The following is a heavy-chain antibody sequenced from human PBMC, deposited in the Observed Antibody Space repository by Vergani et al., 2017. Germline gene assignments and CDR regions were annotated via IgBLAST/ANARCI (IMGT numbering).Heavy chain of an antibody. CDR2: IRGNGDST. J-gene: IGHJ4*02. Sequence: ELPLLESGGGLVQPGGSLRLSCAASGFNARTYVMTWVRQPPGKGLEWVSSIRGNGDSTQYADSVKGRFTISRDTSKNTLFLQMTDLRAEDTGVYYCARDKWITMVRGVISFFDYWGQGTLVTVSS. V-gene: IGHV3-23*01. CDR1: GFNARTYV. D-gene: IGHD3-10*01. CDR3: ARDKWITMVRGVISFFDY.